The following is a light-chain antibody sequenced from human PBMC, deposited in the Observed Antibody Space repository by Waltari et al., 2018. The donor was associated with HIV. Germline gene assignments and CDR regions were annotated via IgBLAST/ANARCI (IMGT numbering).Light chain of an antibody. Sequence: FILTQPHSVSESPEKTVIISCTRNSGHIASTYVQWDQQRPCSAHTPVIYEDNRRPSGVPDRFSGSIDSASNSAFLTISGLKTEDEAAYYCQSYDYTIQVFGGGTKLTVL. CDR2: EDN. CDR1: SGHIASTY. CDR3: QSYDYTIQV. J-gene: IGLJ3*02. V-gene: IGLV6-57*04.